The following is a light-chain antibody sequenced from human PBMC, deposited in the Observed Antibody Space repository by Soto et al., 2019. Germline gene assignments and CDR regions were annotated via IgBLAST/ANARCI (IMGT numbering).Light chain of an antibody. Sequence: DIQMTQSPSTLSASVGDRVTITCRASQSIDYWLAGYQQKPGKAPKLLIYKTSNLKSGVPSRFSGCRSGTEFTLTISGLQPEDFATYYWQRYSSSSTFGQGTNLEIK. V-gene: IGKV1-5*03. J-gene: IGKJ2*01. CDR3: QRYSSSST. CDR2: KTS. CDR1: QSIDYW.